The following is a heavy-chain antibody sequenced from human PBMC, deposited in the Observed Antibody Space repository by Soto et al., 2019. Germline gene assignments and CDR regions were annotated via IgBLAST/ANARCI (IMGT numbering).Heavy chain of an antibody. D-gene: IGHD3-22*01. V-gene: IGHV1-2*02. CDR2: INPNSGGT. CDR3: ARGKYYYDSSGYSGWFDP. J-gene: IGHJ5*02. Sequence: ASVKVSCKASGYTFTGYYMHWVRQAPGQGLEWMGWINPNSGGTNYAQKFQGRVTMTRDTSISTAYMELSRLRSDDTAVYYCARGKYYYDSSGYSGWFDPWGQGTLVTVSS. CDR1: GYTFTGYY.